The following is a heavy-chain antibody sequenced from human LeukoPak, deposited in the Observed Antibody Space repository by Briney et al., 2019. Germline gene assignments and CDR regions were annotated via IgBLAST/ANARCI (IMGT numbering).Heavy chain of an antibody. CDR1: GFTFSSYV. CDR3: AKTGGTYYGSDY. V-gene: IGHV3-23*01. D-gene: IGHD1-26*01. J-gene: IGHJ4*02. Sequence: PGGSLRLSCAASGFTFSSYVMSWARQAPGKGLEWVSSISWSGSTTYYADTVKGRFTISRDNSKNTLYLQMNSLRGEDTALYYCAKTGGTYYGSDYWGQGTLVTVSS. CDR2: ISWSGSTT.